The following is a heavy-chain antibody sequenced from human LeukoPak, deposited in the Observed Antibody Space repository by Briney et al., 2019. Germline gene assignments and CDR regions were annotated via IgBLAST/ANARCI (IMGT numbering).Heavy chain of an antibody. D-gene: IGHD6-13*01. Sequence: PSETLSLTCTVSGGSISSSSYYWGWIRQPPGKGLEWIGSIYYSGSTYCNPSLKSRVTISVDTSKNQFSLKLSSVTAADTAVYYCARRVSAAAGEIDYWGQGTLVTVSS. CDR1: GGSISSSSYY. J-gene: IGHJ4*02. CDR2: IYYSGST. V-gene: IGHV4-39*01. CDR3: ARRVSAAAGEIDY.